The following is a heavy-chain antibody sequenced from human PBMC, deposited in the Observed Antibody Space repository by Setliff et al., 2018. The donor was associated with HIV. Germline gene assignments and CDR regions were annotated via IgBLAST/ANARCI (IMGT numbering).Heavy chain of an antibody. Sequence: ASVKVSCKTSGDTFTSYDINWVRQAAGHGLEWMGWMTPYSGNTGYAQKFQGRVSMTRNTSISTAYMELSSLRSEDTAVYYCARAAYGYDSSGYFFDYWGQGTLVTVSS. CDR2: MTPYSGNT. D-gene: IGHD3-22*01. V-gene: IGHV1-8*02. CDR3: ARAAYGYDSSGYFFDY. J-gene: IGHJ4*02. CDR1: GDTFTSYD.